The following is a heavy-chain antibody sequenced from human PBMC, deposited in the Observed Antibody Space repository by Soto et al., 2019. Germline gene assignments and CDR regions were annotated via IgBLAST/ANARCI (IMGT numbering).Heavy chain of an antibody. CDR1: GGSISIYY. J-gene: IGHJ4*02. CDR2: IYYSGST. V-gene: IGHV4-59*01. CDR3: ARFRSSGYYFDY. D-gene: IGHD3-22*01. Sequence: WETLSLTCTVSGGSISIYYWSWIRQPPGKGLEWIGYIYYSGSTNYNPSLKSRVTISVDTSKNQFSLKLSSVTAADTAVYYCARFRSSGYYFDYWGQGTLVTVS.